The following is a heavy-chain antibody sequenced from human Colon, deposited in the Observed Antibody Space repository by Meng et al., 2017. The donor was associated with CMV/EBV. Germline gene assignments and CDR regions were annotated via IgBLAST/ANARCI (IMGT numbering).Heavy chain of an antibody. D-gene: IGHD1-14*01. V-gene: IGHV3-23*03. CDR3: ARGLGTPT. J-gene: IGHJ4*02. CDR1: GFTFRSYD. CDR2: IYSGDSTT. Sequence: GESLKISCAASGFTFRSYDMSWVRQAPGKGLEWVAVIYSGDSTTLYADSVKGRFIISRENSKNTLYLQMNSLRAEDTAVYYCARGLGTPTWGQGTLVTVSS.